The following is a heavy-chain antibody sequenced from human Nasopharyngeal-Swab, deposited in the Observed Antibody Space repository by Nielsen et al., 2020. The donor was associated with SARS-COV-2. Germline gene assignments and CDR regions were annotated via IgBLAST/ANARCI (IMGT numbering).Heavy chain of an antibody. CDR1: GITFSSYE. J-gene: IGHJ4*02. CDR2: RSSSGSTI. CDR3: ARDRAQGWFGEGSDY. Sequence: GESLKISCAASGITFSSYEMNWVRQAPGKGLEWGAYRSSSGSTIYYADSVKGRFTISRDNAKNSLYLQMNSLRAEDTAVYYCARDRAQGWFGEGSDYWGQGTLVTVSS. D-gene: IGHD3-10*01. V-gene: IGHV3-48*03.